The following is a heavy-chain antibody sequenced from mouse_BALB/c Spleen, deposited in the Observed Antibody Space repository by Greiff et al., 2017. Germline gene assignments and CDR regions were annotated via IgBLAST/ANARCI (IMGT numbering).Heavy chain of an antibody. CDR2: ISSGSSTI. CDR3: ARSRDYDLYYAMDY. Sequence: DVMLVESGGGLVQPGGSRKLSCAASGFTFSSFGMHWVRQAPEKGLEWVAYISSGSSTIYYADTVKGRFTISRDNPKNTLFLQMTSLRSEDTAMYYCARSRDYDLYYAMDYWGQGTSVTVSS. J-gene: IGHJ4*01. V-gene: IGHV5-17*02. D-gene: IGHD2-4*01. CDR1: GFTFSSFG.